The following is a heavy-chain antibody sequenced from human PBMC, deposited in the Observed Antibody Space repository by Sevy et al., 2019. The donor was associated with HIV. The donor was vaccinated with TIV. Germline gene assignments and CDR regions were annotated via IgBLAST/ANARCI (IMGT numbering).Heavy chain of an antibody. CDR1: GFMFSDFY. D-gene: IGHD6-13*01. CDR2: ISSSASTI. V-gene: IGHV3-11*01. CDR3: GRGGRVLYRSSWLWWDY. J-gene: IGHJ4*02. Sequence: GGSLRLSCATSGFMFSDFYMNWIRQAPGKGLEWVSYISSSASTIYYADSMKGRFTISEDNAKNALYLQMNGLRADDAAYYYCGRGGRVLYRSSWLWWDYWGQGALVTVSS.